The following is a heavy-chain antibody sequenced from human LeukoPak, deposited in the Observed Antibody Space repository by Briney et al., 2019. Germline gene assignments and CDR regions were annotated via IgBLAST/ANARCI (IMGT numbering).Heavy chain of an antibody. J-gene: IGHJ5*02. CDR3: ARGSSNIAARNNCFDP. CDR1: GFTFSRSD. CDR2: ISSSSSYI. D-gene: IGHD6-6*01. Sequence: PGGSLRLSYAASGFTFSRSDMNWVRQAPGKGLEWVSSISSSSSYIYYTDSLKGRFTISRDNAKNSLYLQMNSLRAEDTAVYYCARGSSNIAARNNCFDPWGQGTLVTVSS. V-gene: IGHV3-21*01.